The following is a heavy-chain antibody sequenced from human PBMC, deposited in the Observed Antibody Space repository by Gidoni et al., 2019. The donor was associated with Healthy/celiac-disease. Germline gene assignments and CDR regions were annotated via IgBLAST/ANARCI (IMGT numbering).Heavy chain of an antibody. CDR1: GGTLSSYA. D-gene: IGHD2-2*01. J-gene: IGHJ2*01. Sequence: QVQLVQSGAEVKKPGSSVKVSCKASGGTLSSYAISWVRQSPGQGLEWMGGIIPIFGTANYAQKFQGRVTITADKSTSTAYMELSSLRSEDTAVYYCARVGRLLPAAPRGALDWYFDLWGRGTLVTVSS. CDR3: ARVGRLLPAAPRGALDWYFDL. CDR2: IIPIFGTA. V-gene: IGHV1-69*06.